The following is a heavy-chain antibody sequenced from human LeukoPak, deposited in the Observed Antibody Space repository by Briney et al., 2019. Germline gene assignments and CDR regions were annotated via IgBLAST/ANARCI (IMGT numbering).Heavy chain of an antibody. CDR2: IYSNGST. CDR3: ARDSLFDTTLFAP. Sequence: PSETLSLTCTVSGGSISAYYWSWIRQPAGSGLEWVGRIYSNGSTNYNPSLKSRVTMSVDTSKNQCSLRLSSVNVADTAVYYCARDSLFDTTLFAPWGQGTLVTVSS. CDR1: GGSISAYY. J-gene: IGHJ5*02. D-gene: IGHD1-1*01. V-gene: IGHV4-4*07.